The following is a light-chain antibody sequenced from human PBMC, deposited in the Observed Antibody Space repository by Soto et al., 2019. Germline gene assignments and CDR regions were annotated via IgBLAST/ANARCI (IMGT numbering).Light chain of an antibody. CDR1: NSNIGSLNP. Sequence: QSVLTQPPSVSGAPGQTITISCNGTNSNIGSLNPVHWYQQVPGMDPRLLIYGDTNRPAGVSDRFSGSKSGTSASLSITSLQAEDYGDYYCQSYDNNLTAVVFGGGTKLTVL. V-gene: IGLV1-40*01. CDR2: GDT. CDR3: QSYDNNLTAVV. J-gene: IGLJ2*01.